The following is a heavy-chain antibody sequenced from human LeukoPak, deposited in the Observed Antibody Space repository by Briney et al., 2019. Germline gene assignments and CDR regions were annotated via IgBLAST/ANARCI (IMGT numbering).Heavy chain of an antibody. J-gene: IGHJ6*03. CDR3: ARGRRYSYGYEVRPYYYYYYMDV. Sequence: SETLSLTCTVSGGSISRTTYYWGWIRQPPGKGLEWIGTFYYSGSTNYNPSLKSRVTISVDTSKNQFSLKLSSVTAADTAVYYCARGRRYSYGYEVRPYYYYYYMDVWGKGTTVTVSS. D-gene: IGHD5-18*01. V-gene: IGHV4-39*07. CDR2: FYYSGST. CDR1: GGSISRTTYY.